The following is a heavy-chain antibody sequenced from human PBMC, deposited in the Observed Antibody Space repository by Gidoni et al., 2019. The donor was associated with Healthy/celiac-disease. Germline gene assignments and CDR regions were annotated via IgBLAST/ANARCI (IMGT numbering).Heavy chain of an antibody. D-gene: IGHD5-12*01. CDR2: IWYDGSNK. Sequence: QVQLVESGGGVVQPGRSLRLSCAASGFTFSSYGMHWVRQAPGKGLEWVAVIWYDGSNKYYADSVKGRFTISRDNSKNTLYLQMNSLRAEDTAVYYCARDRDGYNLPIDYWGQGTLVTVSS. J-gene: IGHJ4*02. CDR1: GFTFSSYG. V-gene: IGHV3-33*01. CDR3: ARDRDGYNLPIDY.